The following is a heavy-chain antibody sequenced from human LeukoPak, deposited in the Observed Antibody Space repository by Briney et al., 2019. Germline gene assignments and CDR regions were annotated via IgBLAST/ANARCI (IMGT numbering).Heavy chain of an antibody. CDR3: ARSLWPEDY. CDR1: GFTFSSYW. V-gene: IGHV3-7*01. J-gene: IGHJ4*02. D-gene: IGHD5-18*01. Sequence: GGSLRLSCAASGFTFSSYWMSWVRQAPGKGLEWVANIKQDGSERNYVDSVKGRFTISRDNAKTSLYLQMNSLRAEDTAVYYCARSLWPEDYWGQGTLVTVSS. CDR2: IKQDGSER.